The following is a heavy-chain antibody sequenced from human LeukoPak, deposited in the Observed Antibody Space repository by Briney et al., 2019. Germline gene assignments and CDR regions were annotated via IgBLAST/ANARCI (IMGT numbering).Heavy chain of an antibody. CDR3: AKDRDRGDMYCSGGSCYSGAFDY. V-gene: IGHV3-30*18. D-gene: IGHD2-15*01. J-gene: IGHJ4*02. CDR2: ISFDGNNK. Sequence: GGSLRLSCAVSGFTFSSYSMHWVRQAPGKGLEWVAVISFDGNNKYYADSVRGRFTISRDNSKSTLYLQMNSLRAEDTAVYYCAKDRDRGDMYCSGGSCYSGAFDYWGQGTLVTVSS. CDR1: GFTFSSYS.